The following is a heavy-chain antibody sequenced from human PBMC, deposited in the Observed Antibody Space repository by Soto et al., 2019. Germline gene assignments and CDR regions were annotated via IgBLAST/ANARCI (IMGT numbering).Heavy chain of an antibody. CDR1: GGTFSSYT. J-gene: IGHJ6*02. CDR3: ARDPDGYKSSGMDV. V-gene: IGHV1-69*08. CDR2: IIPILGIA. Sequence: QVQLVQSGAEVKKPGSSVKVSCKASGGTFSSYTISWVRQAPGQGLEWMGRIIPILGIANYAQKFQGRVTITADKSTSTAYMELSSLRSEDTDLYYCARDPDGYKSSGMDVWGQGTTVTVSS. D-gene: IGHD5-12*01.